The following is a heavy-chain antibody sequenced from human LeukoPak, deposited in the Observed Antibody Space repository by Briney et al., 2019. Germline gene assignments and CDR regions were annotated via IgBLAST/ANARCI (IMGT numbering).Heavy chain of an antibody. CDR1: GGSFSGYY. CDR2: INHSGST. V-gene: IGHV4-34*01. Sequence: PSETLSLTCAVYGGSFSGYYWSWIRQPPGKGLEWIGEINHSGSTNYNPSLKSRVTISVDTSKNQFSLKLSSVTAADTAVYYCARKGTGSNYRHFDYWDQGTLVTVSS. D-gene: IGHD4-11*01. CDR3: ARKGTGSNYRHFDY. J-gene: IGHJ4*02.